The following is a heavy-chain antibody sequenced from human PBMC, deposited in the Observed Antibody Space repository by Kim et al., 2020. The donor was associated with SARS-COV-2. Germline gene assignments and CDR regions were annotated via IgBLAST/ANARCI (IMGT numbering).Heavy chain of an antibody. Sequence: GGSLRLSCAASGFTFSSFGMHWVRQAPGKGLEWVAIIWYDESNKYYADSVKGRFTISRDNSKNTLFLQMNSLRAEDTAIYYCARGHLGHADYGMDGWGQG. CDR2: IWYDESNK. V-gene: IGHV3-33*01. CDR1: GFTFSSFG. J-gene: IGHJ6*01. CDR3: ARGHLGHADYGMDG.